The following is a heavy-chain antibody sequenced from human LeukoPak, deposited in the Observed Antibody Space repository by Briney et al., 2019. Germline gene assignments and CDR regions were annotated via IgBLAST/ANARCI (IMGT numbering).Heavy chain of an antibody. J-gene: IGHJ6*03. V-gene: IGHV4-34*01. CDR2: INHSGST. Sequence: SETLSLTCVVYGGSFSGYYWSWIRQPPGKGLEWIGEINHSGSTNYNPSLKSRVTISVDTSKNQFSLKLSSVTAADTAVYYCARGDLNYYYYMDVWGKGTTVTVSS. CDR3: ARGDLNYYYYMDV. CDR1: GGSFSGYY.